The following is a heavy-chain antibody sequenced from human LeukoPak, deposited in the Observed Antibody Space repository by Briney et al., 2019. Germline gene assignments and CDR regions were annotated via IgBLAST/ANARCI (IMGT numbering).Heavy chain of an antibody. CDR3: ATGYTHGYTYLYFDV. CDR2: IKSKSDGGTI. CDR1: GIFSTNAY. Sequence: PGGSLRLSCEGSGIFSTNAYMSWVRHTPGKGLEWVGRIKSKSDGGTIDYAAPVKGRFTISRDDSKTTLYLQMNSLKTEDTAVYFCATGYTHGYTYLYFDVWGRGTLVTVSS. J-gene: IGHJ2*01. D-gene: IGHD5-18*01. V-gene: IGHV3-15*01.